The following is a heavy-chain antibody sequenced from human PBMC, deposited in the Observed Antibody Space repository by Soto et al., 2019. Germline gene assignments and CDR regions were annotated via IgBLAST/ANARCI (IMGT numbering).Heavy chain of an antibody. D-gene: IGHD3-16*01. CDR1: GYTCTSYE. CDR3: AGLKKDYAVA. V-gene: IGHV1-8*01. J-gene: IGHJ4*02. CDR2: MNPNSGNT. Sequence: QVQLVQSGAEVKKPGASVKGSCKASGYTCTSYEITCVRLATGQGLEWMGGMNPNSGNTAHAQKFTGRETMTRNTAISTAYMELSSLRSDETAVYCCAGLKKDYAVARGQGTLVTVSS.